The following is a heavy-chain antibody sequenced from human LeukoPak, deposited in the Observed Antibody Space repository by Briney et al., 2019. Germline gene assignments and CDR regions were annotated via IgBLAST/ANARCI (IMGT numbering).Heavy chain of an antibody. CDR3: ARLKYYYDSSGYRAEYFQH. CDR2: IYYSGST. D-gene: IGHD3-22*01. J-gene: IGHJ1*01. V-gene: IGHV4-59*01. CDR1: GGSISNYY. Sequence: SETLSLTCTVSGGSISNYYWSWIRQPPGKGLEWIGYIYYSGSTNYNPSLKSRVTISVYTSKNQFSLKLSSVTAADTAVYYCARLKYYYDSSGYRAEYFQHWGQGTLVTVSS.